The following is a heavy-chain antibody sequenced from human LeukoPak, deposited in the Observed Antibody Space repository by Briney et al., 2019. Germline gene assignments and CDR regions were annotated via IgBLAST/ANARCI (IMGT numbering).Heavy chain of an antibody. V-gene: IGHV3-30*02. CDR1: GFTFSSYG. CDR2: IRYDGSNK. J-gene: IGHJ3*02. Sequence: GGSLRLSCAASGFTFSSYGMHWVRQAPGKGLEWVAFIRYDGSNKYYADSVKGRFTISRDNSKNTLYLQMNSLRAEDTAVYYCAQGLVSLSAFDIWGQGTMGTVSS. D-gene: IGHD6-6*01. CDR3: AQGLVSLSAFDI.